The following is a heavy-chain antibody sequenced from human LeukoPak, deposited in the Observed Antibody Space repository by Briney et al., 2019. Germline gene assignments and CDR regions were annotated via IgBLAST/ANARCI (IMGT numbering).Heavy chain of an antibody. CDR1: GFTFSSYG. V-gene: IGHV3-30*19. J-gene: IGHJ6*02. CDR2: ISYDGSNK. D-gene: IGHD6-13*01. Sequence: LTGGSLRLSCAASGFTFSSYGMHWVRQAPGKGLEWVAVISYDGSNKYYADSAKGRFTISRDNSKNTLYLQMNSLRAEDTAVYYCAREHSSSWTYYYYGMDVWGQGTTVTVSS. CDR3: AREHSSSWTYYYYGMDV.